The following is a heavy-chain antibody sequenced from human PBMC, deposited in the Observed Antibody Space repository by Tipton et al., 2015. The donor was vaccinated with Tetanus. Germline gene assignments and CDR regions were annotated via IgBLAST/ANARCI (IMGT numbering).Heavy chain of an antibody. CDR1: GLTFSSYA. Sequence: SLRLSCAASGLTFSSYAMNWVRQAPGKGLEWVSGISGSGDITNYADSVKGRFTISRDNSKNTLFLQMHSLRADDTAVYYCAKPLADRPGSNAFDVWGQGTMVSVSS. CDR3: AKPLADRPGSNAFDV. CDR2: ISGSGDIT. D-gene: IGHD2-15*01. J-gene: IGHJ3*01. V-gene: IGHV3-23*01.